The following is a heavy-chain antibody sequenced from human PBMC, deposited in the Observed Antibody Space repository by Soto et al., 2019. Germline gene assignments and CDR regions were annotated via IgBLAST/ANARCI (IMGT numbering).Heavy chain of an antibody. CDR3: ARRSSRGSARYYYYYYMDV. D-gene: IGHD6-6*01. Sequence: SETLSLTCTVSGGSISSYYWSWIRQPPGKGLEWIGYIYYSGSTNYNPSLKSRVTISVDTPKNQFSLTLSSVTAADTAVYYCARRSSRGSARYYYYYYMDVWGKGTTVTVSS. CDR2: IYYSGST. J-gene: IGHJ6*03. CDR1: GGSISSYY. V-gene: IGHV4-59*08.